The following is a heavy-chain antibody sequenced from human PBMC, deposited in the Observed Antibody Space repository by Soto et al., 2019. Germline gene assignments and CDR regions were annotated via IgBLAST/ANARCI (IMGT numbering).Heavy chain of an antibody. CDR3: ARLSYGDYVPAWFDP. V-gene: IGHV4-39*01. Sequence: QLQLQESGPGLVKPSETLSLTCTVSGGSISSSSYYWGWIRQPPGKGLEWIGSIYYSGSTYYNPSLKSRVTISVDTSKNQFSLKLSSVTAADTAVYYCARLSYGDYVPAWFDPWGQGTLVTVSS. J-gene: IGHJ5*02. CDR1: GGSISSSSYY. CDR2: IYYSGST. D-gene: IGHD4-17*01.